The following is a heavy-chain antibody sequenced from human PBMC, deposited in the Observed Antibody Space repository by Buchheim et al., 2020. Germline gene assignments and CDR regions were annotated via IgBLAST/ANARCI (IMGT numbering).Heavy chain of an antibody. CDR1: GFTFSDYS. Sequence: QVQVVESGGGLVKPGDSLRLSCAASGFTFSDYSMSWIRQAPGKGLEWVSYISSSGSSIYYADSVKGRFTVSRDNAKNSLYLQMSSLRAEDTAVYYCARDDVDATNAYYYSGMDVWGQGTT. V-gene: IGHV3-11*01. D-gene: IGHD2-15*01. CDR2: ISSSGSSI. J-gene: IGHJ6*02. CDR3: ARDDVDATNAYYYSGMDV.